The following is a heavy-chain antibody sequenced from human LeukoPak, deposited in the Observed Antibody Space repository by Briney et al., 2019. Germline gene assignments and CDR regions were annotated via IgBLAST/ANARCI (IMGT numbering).Heavy chain of an antibody. J-gene: IGHJ4*02. CDR1: GGSISSYY. V-gene: IGHV4-59*01. CDR3: ARGGRYYDSSGYYYY. Sequence: SETLSLTCTVSGGSISSYYWSWLRQPPGKGLEWIGYIYYSGSTNYNPSLKSRVTISVDTSKNQFSLKLSSVTAADTAVYYCARGGRYYDSSGYYYYWGQGTLVTVSS. D-gene: IGHD3-22*01. CDR2: IYYSGST.